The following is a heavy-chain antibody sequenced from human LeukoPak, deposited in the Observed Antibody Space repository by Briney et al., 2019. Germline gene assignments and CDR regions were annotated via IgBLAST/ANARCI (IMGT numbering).Heavy chain of an antibody. CDR3: ARRRYYDSSGYLE. J-gene: IGHJ1*01. Sequence: SETLSLTCTIFGDSVSRSDSYWDWIRQPPGKGLEWIGTIYYSGRTYYSPSLESRVTLSVDMSNNQFSLTLSSVTAADTALYFCARRRYYDSSGYLEWGQGTLVTVSS. CDR2: IYYSGRT. D-gene: IGHD3-22*01. V-gene: IGHV4-39*01. CDR1: GDSVSRSDSY.